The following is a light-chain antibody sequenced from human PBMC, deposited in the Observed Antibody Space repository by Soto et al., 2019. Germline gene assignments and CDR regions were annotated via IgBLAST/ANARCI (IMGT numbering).Light chain of an antibody. CDR1: QTIENNY. CDR2: GTS. J-gene: IGKJ5*01. CDR3: QQDFKLPFT. V-gene: IGKV3D-7*01. Sequence: EIVLTQSPGTLSLSPGERAPLSCSASQTIENNYLSWFQQKPGQAPRLLISGTSTRATGTPARFSGTGSGTDFTLTISSLQSEDFAVYFCQQDFKLPFTFGQGTRLEIK.